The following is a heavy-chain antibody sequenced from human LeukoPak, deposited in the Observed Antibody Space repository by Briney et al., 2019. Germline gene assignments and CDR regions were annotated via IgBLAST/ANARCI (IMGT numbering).Heavy chain of an antibody. CDR3: AKAAYGSESYYDPFDY. CDR1: GFTFSSYG. D-gene: IGHD3-10*01. CDR2: ISGSGDRT. Sequence: GGSLRLSCAASGFTFSSYGMSWVRQAPGKGLEWVSVISGSGDRTYYADSVKGRFTISRDNSKNTLYLQMNSLRAEDTAVYYCAKAAYGSESYYDPFDYWGQGTLVIVSS. J-gene: IGHJ4*02. V-gene: IGHV3-23*01.